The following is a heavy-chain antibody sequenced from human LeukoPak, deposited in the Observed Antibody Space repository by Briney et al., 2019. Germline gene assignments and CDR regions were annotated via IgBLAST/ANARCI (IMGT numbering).Heavy chain of an antibody. V-gene: IGHV3-66*01. CDR2: IYSGGST. Sequence: QSGGSLRLSCAASGFTVSSNYMSWVRQAPGKGLEWVSVIYSGGSTYYADSVKGRFTISRDNSKNTLYLQMNSLRAEDTAVYYCAREALPHDVYYDSIGLDYYYYGMDVWGQGTTVTVSS. CDR3: AREALPHDVYYDSIGLDYYYYGMDV. CDR1: GFTVSSNY. J-gene: IGHJ6*02. D-gene: IGHD3-22*01.